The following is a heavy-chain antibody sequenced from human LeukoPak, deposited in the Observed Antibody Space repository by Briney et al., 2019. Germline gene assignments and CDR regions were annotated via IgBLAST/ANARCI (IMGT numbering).Heavy chain of an antibody. D-gene: IGHD3-22*01. Sequence: QLWGFLRLSCAASGFTFSSYAMSWVRQAPGKGLEWVSAISGSGGSTYYADSVKGRFTISRDNSKNTLYLQMNSLRAEDTAVYYCAKDSSYDSSGYYYRSLGGFDYWGQGTLVTVSS. J-gene: IGHJ4*02. CDR3: AKDSSYDSSGYYYRSLGGFDY. V-gene: IGHV3-23*01. CDR2: ISGSGGST. CDR1: GFTFSSYA.